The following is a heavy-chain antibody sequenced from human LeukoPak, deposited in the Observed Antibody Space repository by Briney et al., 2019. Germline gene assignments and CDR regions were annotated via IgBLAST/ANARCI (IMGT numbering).Heavy chain of an antibody. CDR2: ISAGGGST. J-gene: IGHJ5*02. CDR1: GFTFSSYA. D-gene: IGHD6-13*01. Sequence: GGSLRLSCAASGFTFSSYAMSWVRQAPGKGLEWVSAISAGGGSTYFADSVKGRFTISRDNSKNTLFLQTNSLRAEDTAVYYCVKSSRWTYNWFDPWGQGTLVTVSS. V-gene: IGHV3-23*01. CDR3: VKSSRWTYNWFDP.